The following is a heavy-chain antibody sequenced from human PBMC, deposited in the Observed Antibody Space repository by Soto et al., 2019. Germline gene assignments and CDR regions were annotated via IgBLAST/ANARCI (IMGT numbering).Heavy chain of an antibody. CDR3: ARHEYSSSSIDWFDP. Sequence: QLQLQESGPGLVKPSETLSLTCTVSGGSISSSSYYWGWIRQPPGKGLEWIGSIYYSGNTYYNPSLKSRVTISVDTSKHQFSLKLSSVTAADTALYYCARHEYSSSSIDWFDPWGQGTLVTVSS. V-gene: IGHV4-39*01. CDR1: GGSISSSSYY. D-gene: IGHD6-6*01. CDR2: IYYSGNT. J-gene: IGHJ5*02.